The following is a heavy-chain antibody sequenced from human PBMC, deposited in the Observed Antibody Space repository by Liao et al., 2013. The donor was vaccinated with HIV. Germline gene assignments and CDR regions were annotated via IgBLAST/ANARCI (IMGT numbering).Heavy chain of an antibody. CDR2: ADTSGST. Sequence: QVQLQESGPGLVKPSETLSLTCTVSTGSISGYSWSWFRQPAGKGLEWIGRADTSGSTNYNPSLKSRVTISTDSSKNQLSLTLISVTAADTAVYYCARDRGGSFWSGSHGGDAFKIWGQGTLVIVSS. CDR1: TGSISGYS. V-gene: IGHV4-4*07. J-gene: IGHJ3*02. D-gene: IGHD3-3*01. CDR3: ARDRGGSFWSGSHGGDAFKI.